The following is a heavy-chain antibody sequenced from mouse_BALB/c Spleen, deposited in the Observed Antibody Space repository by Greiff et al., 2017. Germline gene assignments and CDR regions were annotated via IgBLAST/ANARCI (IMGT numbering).Heavy chain of an antibody. CDR1: GFTFSSFG. D-gene: IGHD1-1*01. V-gene: IGHV5-17*02. Sequence: EGQGVESGGGLVQPGGSRKLSCAASGFTFSSFGMHWVRQAPEKGLEWVAYISSGSSTIYYADTVKGRFTISRDNPKNTLFLQMTSLRSEDTAMYYCARGPSYGFYAMDYWGQGTSVTVSS. J-gene: IGHJ4*01. CDR3: ARGPSYGFYAMDY. CDR2: ISSGSSTI.